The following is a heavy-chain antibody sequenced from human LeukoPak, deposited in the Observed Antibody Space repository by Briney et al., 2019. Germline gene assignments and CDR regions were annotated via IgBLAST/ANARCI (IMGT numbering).Heavy chain of an antibody. CDR1: VGSISSSSYY. D-gene: IGHD2-21*01. J-gene: IGHJ4*02. V-gene: IGHV4-39*01. CDR2: IYYSGST. Sequence: SETLSLTCTVSVGSISSSSYYWGWIRQPPGKGLGWIGRIYYSGSTYYNPSLKSRVTISVDTAKNQFSLKLSSVTAADTAVYYCARHILSGGDFAYYFDYWGQGTLVTVSS. CDR3: ARHILSGGDFAYYFDY.